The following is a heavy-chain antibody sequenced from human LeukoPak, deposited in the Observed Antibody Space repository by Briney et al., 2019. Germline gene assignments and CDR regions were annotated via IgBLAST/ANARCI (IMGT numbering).Heavy chain of an antibody. D-gene: IGHD3-10*01. J-gene: IGHJ4*02. Sequence: VGSLRLSCAASAFTFSDYYMSWIRQAPGKGLEWVSYISSSSSYTNYADSVKGRFTISRDNAKNSLYLQMNGLRADDTAVYYCARGRARGVAAPFDYWGQGTLVTVSS. CDR3: ARGRARGVAAPFDY. CDR2: ISSSSSYT. V-gene: IGHV3-11*05. CDR1: AFTFSDYY.